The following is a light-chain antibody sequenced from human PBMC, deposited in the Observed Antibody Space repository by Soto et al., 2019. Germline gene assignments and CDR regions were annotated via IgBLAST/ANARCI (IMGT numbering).Light chain of an antibody. CDR3: QQYYSTPRT. Sequence: DIVMTQSPDSLAVYLGERATINCKSSQSVLYSSNNKNYLAWYQQKPGQPPKLLIYWASTRESGVPDRLSGSGYGSALSLTSSSLQADDVDAYCCQQYYSTPRTLGQRSKV. V-gene: IGKV4-1*01. J-gene: IGKJ1*01. CDR2: WAS. CDR1: QSVLYSSNNKNY.